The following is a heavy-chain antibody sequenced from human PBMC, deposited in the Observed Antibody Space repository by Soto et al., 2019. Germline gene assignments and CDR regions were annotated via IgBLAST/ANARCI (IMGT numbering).Heavy chain of an antibody. J-gene: IGHJ4*02. CDR2: IHPSDPDI. CDR1: RYGFNNYW. Sequence: GESLKISCKGSRYGFNNYWVGWVRQKAGEGLEWMGMIHPSDPDIIYSPSFKGQVTISADKSLSTAYLQWSSLKASDTAMYYCASPMKIFGVVFLWGQGTPVTVSS. V-gene: IGHV5-51*01. D-gene: IGHD3-3*01. CDR3: ASPMKIFGVVFL.